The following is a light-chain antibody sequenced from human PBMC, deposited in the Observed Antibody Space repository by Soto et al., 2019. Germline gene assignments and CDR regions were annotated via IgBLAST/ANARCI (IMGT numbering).Light chain of an antibody. CDR1: SSDVGGYNY. Sequence: QSALTQPRSVSGSPGQSVTISCTGTSSDVGGYNYVSWYQQHPGKAPKLMIYDVSKRPSGVPDRFSGSMSGNTASLTISVLQAEDEADYYCCSYAGSYTYVFGTGTKVTV. J-gene: IGLJ1*01. CDR2: DVS. V-gene: IGLV2-11*01. CDR3: CSYAGSYTYV.